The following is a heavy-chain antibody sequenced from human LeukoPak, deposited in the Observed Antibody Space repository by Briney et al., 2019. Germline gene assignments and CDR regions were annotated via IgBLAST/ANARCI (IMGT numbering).Heavy chain of an antibody. CDR2: IWYDGSNK. CDR3: AKDQGDYGWFDP. Sequence: GKSLRLSCEASGFTFTTYALHWVRQAPGKGLEWVAVIWYDGSNKYYADSVKGRFTISRDNSKNTLYLQMNSLRAEDTAVYYCAKDQGDYGWFDPWGQGTLVTVSS. D-gene: IGHD4-17*01. J-gene: IGHJ5*02. CDR1: GFTFTTYA. V-gene: IGHV3-33*06.